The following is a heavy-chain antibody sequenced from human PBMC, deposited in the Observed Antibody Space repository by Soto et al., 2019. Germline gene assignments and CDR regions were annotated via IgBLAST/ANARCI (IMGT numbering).Heavy chain of an antibody. CDR1: GFTLRSHR. Sequence: EVQLVESGGGLVQPGGSLRVSCAASGFTLRSHRIHWVRQAPGKGLEWVSRIDTDGGGTSYADSVKGRFTISTDNAKNTVYLQMNGLRAEERAVYYCATVFDLWGQGTLVTVSS. CDR2: IDTDGGGT. CDR3: ATVFDL. J-gene: IGHJ5*02. V-gene: IGHV3-74*01.